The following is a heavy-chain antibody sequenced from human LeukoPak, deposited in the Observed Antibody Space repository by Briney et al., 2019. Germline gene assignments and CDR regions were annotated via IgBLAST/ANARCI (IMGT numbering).Heavy chain of an antibody. CDR3: ATDQRYAFDY. CDR2: IRTTAEGAKYA. CDR1: GFSFTDYP. V-gene: IGHV3-48*02. D-gene: IGHD3-9*01. J-gene: IGHJ4*02. Sequence: GGSLRLSCATAGFSFTDYPMNWVRQAPGKGLEWISNIRTTAEGAKYAYYADSVKGRVTISRDDGKNTLYLHMNSLRDDDTAVYYCATDQRYAFDYWGQGILVTVSS.